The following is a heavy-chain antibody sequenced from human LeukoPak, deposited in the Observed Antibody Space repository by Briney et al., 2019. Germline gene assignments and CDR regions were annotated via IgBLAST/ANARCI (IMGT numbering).Heavy chain of an antibody. CDR2: IYYSGST. D-gene: IGHD2-15*01. J-gene: IGHJ3*02. V-gene: IGHV4-39*07. CDR3: ARDPLPSEKDIVVVVAATGRAFDI. Sequence: SETLSLTCTVSGGSISSSSYYWGWIRQPPGTGLEWIGSIYYSGSTYYNPSLKSRVTISVDTSKNQFSLKLSSVTAADTAVYYCARDPLPSEKDIVVVVAATGRAFDIWGQGTMVTVSS. CDR1: GGSISSSSYY.